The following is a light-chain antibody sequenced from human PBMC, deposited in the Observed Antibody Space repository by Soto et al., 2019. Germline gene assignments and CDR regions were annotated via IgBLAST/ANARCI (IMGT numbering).Light chain of an antibody. CDR1: QTISTW. CDR3: QQANSFPLT. Sequence: IQMTQSPSTLSASVGDRVTFTCRASQTISTWLAWYQQKPGEAPKLLIYKAYTLEVGVPSRFSASGSGTEFTLTINTLQPADFATYYCQQANSFPLTFGGGTKVDIK. V-gene: IGKV1-5*03. CDR2: KAY. J-gene: IGKJ4*01.